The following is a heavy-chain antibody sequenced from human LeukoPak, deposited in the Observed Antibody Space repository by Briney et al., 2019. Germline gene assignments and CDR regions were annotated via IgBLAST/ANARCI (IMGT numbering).Heavy chain of an antibody. CDR1: GFTFSSYA. CDR3: AKSAGGGPESYRSKNGYYMDV. D-gene: IGHD1-26*01. CDR2: ISGSGGST. Sequence: WGSLRLSCAASGFTFSSYAMSWVRQAPGKGLEWVSAISGSGGSTYYADSVKGRFTISRDNSKNTLYLQMNSLRAEDTAVYYCAKSAGGGPESYRSKNGYYMDVWGKGTTVTVSS. V-gene: IGHV3-23*01. J-gene: IGHJ6*03.